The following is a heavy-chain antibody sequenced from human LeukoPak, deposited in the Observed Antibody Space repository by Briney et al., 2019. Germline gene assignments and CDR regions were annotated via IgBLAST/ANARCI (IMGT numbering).Heavy chain of an antibody. CDR2: IRSSSSYI. D-gene: IGHD2-21*02. V-gene: IGHV3-21*01. CDR1: GFTFSSYS. J-gene: IGHJ6*03. Sequence: GGSLRLFCAASGFTFSSYSMNLVRQAPGKGLEWVSSIRSSSSYIYYADSVKGRFTISRDNAKQSLYLQMNSLRAEDTAVYYCARDGKPYCGGACYMDVWGKGTTVTVSS. CDR3: ARDGKPYCGGACYMDV.